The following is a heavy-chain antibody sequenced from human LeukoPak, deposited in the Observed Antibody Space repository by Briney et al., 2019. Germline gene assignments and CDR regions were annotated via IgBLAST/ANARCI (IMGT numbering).Heavy chain of an antibody. J-gene: IGHJ4*02. D-gene: IGHD3-22*01. Sequence: GGSLRLSCAASGFTFSGSAMHWVRQASGKGLEWVGRIRSKANSYATAYAASVKGRFTISRDDSKNTAYLQMNSLKTEDTAVYYCTRHEHYYDSSGYYRINNYWGQGTLVTVSS. CDR1: GFTFSGSA. CDR3: TRHEHYYDSSGYYRINNY. CDR2: IRSKANSYAT. V-gene: IGHV3-73*01.